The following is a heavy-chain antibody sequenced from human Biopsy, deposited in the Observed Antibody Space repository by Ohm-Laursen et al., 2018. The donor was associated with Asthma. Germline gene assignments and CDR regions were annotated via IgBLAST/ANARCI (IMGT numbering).Heavy chain of an antibody. D-gene: IGHD5-12*01. V-gene: IGHV3-30*18. CDR3: AKRRGYSGHDNDY. Sequence: SLRLSCEASGFMFRSFGMHWVRQAPGKGLEWVAVISYDGNHKFYEDSVKGRFTISRDNSKNTLYLQMNSLRTEDTAVYYCAKRRGYSGHDNDYWGQGTLVIVSS. CDR1: GFMFRSFG. J-gene: IGHJ4*02. CDR2: ISYDGNHK.